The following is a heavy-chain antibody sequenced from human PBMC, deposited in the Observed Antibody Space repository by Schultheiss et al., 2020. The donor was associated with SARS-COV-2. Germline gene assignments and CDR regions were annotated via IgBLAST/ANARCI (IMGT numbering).Heavy chain of an antibody. Sequence: SETLSLTCSVSGDSIGTYYWNWVRQSPGKGLEWIGYIYYSGSTNYNPSLKSRVTISVDMSNNQFSMRLRSVAAADTAIYYCARRRYFDWFDPWGQGTLVTVSS. CDR1: GDSIGTYY. J-gene: IGHJ5*02. CDR3: ARRRYFDWFDP. CDR2: IYYSGST. V-gene: IGHV4-59*12. D-gene: IGHD3-9*01.